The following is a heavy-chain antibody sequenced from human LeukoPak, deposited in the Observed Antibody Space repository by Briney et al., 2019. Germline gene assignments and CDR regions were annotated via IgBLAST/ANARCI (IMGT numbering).Heavy chain of an antibody. CDR3: ARDKGLPQAFDI. V-gene: IGHV4-59*01. J-gene: IGHJ3*02. CDR2: ISYSETT. Sequence: PSETLSLTCTVSGGSISSFYWSWIRQPPGKGLDYIGYISYSETTSYNPSLKSRVTISVDTSKNQFSLKLTSVTAADTAVYYCARDKGLPQAFDIWGQGTMVTVSS. CDR1: GGSISSFY. D-gene: IGHD5/OR15-5a*01.